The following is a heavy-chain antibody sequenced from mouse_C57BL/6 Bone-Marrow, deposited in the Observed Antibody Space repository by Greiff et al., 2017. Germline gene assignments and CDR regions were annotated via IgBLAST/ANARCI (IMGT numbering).Heavy chain of an antibody. D-gene: IGHD1-1*01. CDR2: INPYNGGT. CDR3: ARSPYYRVWVAY. CDR1: GYTFTDYY. V-gene: IGHV1-19*01. J-gene: IGHJ3*01. Sequence: EVQLQQSGPVLVKPGASVKMSCKASGYTFTDYYMNWVKQSHGKSLEWIGVINPYNGGTSYNQKFKGKATLTVDKSSSTAYMELNSLTSEDSAVYYCARSPYYRVWVAYWGQGTLVTVSA.